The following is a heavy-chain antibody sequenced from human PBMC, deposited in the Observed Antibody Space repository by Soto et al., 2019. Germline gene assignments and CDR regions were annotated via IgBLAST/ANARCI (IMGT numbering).Heavy chain of an antibody. Sequence: GGSLRLSCAASGFTFSSYGMHWVRQAPGKGLEWVAVISYDGSNKYYADSVKGRFTISRDNSKSTLYLQMNSLRAEDTAVYYCARDRVRWFGEPSPHYYYYMDVWGKGTTVTVSS. CDR2: ISYDGSNK. V-gene: IGHV3-30-3*01. D-gene: IGHD3-10*01. CDR1: GFTFSSYG. CDR3: ARDRVRWFGEPSPHYYYYMDV. J-gene: IGHJ6*03.